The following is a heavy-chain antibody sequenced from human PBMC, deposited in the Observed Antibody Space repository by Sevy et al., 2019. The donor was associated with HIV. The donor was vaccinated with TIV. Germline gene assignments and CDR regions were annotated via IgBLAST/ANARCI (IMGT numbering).Heavy chain of an antibody. V-gene: IGHV3-23*01. J-gene: IGHJ5*02. CDR3: AKHNYDFWSGYYNWFDP. CDR2: ISGSGGST. CDR1: GFTFSSYA. D-gene: IGHD3-3*01. Sequence: GGSLRLSCAASGFTFSSYAMSWVRQAPGKGLEWVSAISGSGGSTYYADSGKGRLTISRDNSKNTLYLQMNSLRAEDTAVYYCAKHNYDFWSGYYNWFDPWGQGTLVTVSS.